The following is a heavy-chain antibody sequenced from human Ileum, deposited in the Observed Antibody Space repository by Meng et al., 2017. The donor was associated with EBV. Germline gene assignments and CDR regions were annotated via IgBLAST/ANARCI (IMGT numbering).Heavy chain of an antibody. D-gene: IGHD6-19*01. V-gene: IGHV3-33*01. CDR3: ARLGSGWAADY. CDR1: GFTFSNYG. Sequence: GRGVGAGGGGVQPGTSLGFSGGASGFTFSNYGMYWVRQAPGKGLEWVSVIWYDGSNKYYGDSVKGRFTVSRDNSKNTVSLQMNSLRVEDTAVYYCARLGSGWAADYWGQGTLVTVSS. CDR2: IWYDGSNK. J-gene: IGHJ4*02.